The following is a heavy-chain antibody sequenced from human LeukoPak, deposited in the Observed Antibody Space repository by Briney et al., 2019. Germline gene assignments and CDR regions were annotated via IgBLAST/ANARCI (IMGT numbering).Heavy chain of an antibody. J-gene: IGHJ4*02. CDR3: ARAGTAAAGRPSLPFDY. CDR1: GGSISSYY. CDR2: IYTSGST. V-gene: IGHV4-4*07. D-gene: IGHD6-13*01. Sequence: KPSETLSLTCTVSGGSISSYYWGWIRQPAGKGLEWIGRIYTSGSTNYNPSLKSRVTMSVDTSKNQFSLKLSSVTAADTAVYYCARAGTAAAGRPSLPFDYWGQGTLVTVSS.